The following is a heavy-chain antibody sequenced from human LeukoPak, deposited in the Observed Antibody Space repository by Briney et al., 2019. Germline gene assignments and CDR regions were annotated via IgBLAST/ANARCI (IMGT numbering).Heavy chain of an antibody. CDR3: AREESGVPAAIVGDAFDI. J-gene: IGHJ3*02. V-gene: IGHV1-2*02. D-gene: IGHD2-2*02. CDR1: GYTFTGYY. CDR2: INPNSGGT. Sequence: ASVKVSCKASGYTFTGYYMHWVRQAPGQGLEWMGWINPNSGGTNYAQKFQGRVTMTRDTSISTAYMELSRLRSDDTAVYYCAREESGVPAAIVGDAFDIWGQGTMVTVSS.